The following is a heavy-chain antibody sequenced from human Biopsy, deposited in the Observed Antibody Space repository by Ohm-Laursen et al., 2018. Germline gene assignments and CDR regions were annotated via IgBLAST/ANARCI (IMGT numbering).Heavy chain of an antibody. J-gene: IGHJ5*02. V-gene: IGHV3-53*01. CDR1: GFTVSTTY. D-gene: IGHD3-22*01. CDR2: IYLDGNT. Sequence: GSLRLSCAASGFTVSTTYMSWVRQAPGKGLEWVSIIYLDGNTYYTDSVKGRFTISRDNSKNALYLQMNSLRPADTAKYYCARGDYFDSNGYFWFDPWGQGTLVTVSS. CDR3: ARGDYFDSNGYFWFDP.